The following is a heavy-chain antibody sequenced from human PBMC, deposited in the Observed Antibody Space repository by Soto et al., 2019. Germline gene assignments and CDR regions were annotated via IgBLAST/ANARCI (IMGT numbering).Heavy chain of an antibody. Sequence: QVQLVQSGAEVKKPGSSVKVSCKASGGTFSTYTINWVRQAPGQGLEWMGRFISILGIATNAQKFQGKVTLPGDKATSTAEMERSSLRAEDTAVCYCARDQQRAPSYAYWSFDLWGRGTLVTVSS. D-gene: IGHD6-25*01. V-gene: IGHV1-69*08. J-gene: IGHJ2*01. CDR2: FISILGIA. CDR1: GGTFSTYT. CDR3: ARDQQRAPSYAYWSFDL.